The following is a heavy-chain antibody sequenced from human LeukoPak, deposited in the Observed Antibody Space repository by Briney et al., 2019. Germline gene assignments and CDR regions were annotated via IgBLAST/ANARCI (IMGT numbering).Heavy chain of an antibody. J-gene: IGHJ4*02. CDR3: AGYTPLWFGGLDY. Sequence: ASVKVSCEASGYTFTGYYMHWVRQAPGQGLEWMGGIIPIFGTANYAQKFQGRVTITADKSTSTAYMELSSMRSEDTAVYYCAGYTPLWFGGLDYWGQGTLVTVSS. V-gene: IGHV1-69*06. CDR1: GYTFTGYY. D-gene: IGHD3-10*01. CDR2: IIPIFGTA.